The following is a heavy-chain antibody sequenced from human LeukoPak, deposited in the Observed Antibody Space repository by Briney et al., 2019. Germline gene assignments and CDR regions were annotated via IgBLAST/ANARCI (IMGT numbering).Heavy chain of an antibody. V-gene: IGHV1-18*01. CDR1: GYTFTSYG. D-gene: IGHD2-21*02. CDR3: ARHKTAVSYCGGGCYSEGFDY. CDR2: ISAYNGNT. J-gene: IGHJ4*02. Sequence: ASVKVSCKASGYTFTSYGISWVRQAPGQGLEWMGWISAYNGNTNYAQKLQGRVTMTTDTSTSTAYMELRSLRSDDTAVYYCARHKTAVSYCGGGCYSEGFDYWGQGTLVTVSS.